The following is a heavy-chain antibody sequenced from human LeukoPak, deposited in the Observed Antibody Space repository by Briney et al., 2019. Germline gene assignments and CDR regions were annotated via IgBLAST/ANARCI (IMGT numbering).Heavy chain of an antibody. V-gene: IGHV4-59*08. CDR2: IYYSGST. J-gene: IGHJ4*02. CDR1: GGSISNYY. Sequence: PSETLSLTCTVSGGSISNYYWSWIRQPPGKGLEWIGYIYYSGSTNYNPSLQSRVAISVDTSKNQFSLKLTSVTAADTAVYYCARLSAGIRPNFDYWAREPWSPSPQ. D-gene: IGHD6-19*01. CDR3: ARLSAGIRPNFDY.